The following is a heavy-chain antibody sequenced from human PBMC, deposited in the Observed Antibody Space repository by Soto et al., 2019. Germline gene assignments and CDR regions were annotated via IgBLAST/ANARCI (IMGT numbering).Heavy chain of an antibody. V-gene: IGHV1-69*13. D-gene: IGHD3-22*01. Sequence: SVKVSCKASGGTFSSYAISWVRQAPGQGLEWMGGIIPIFGTANYAQKFQGRVTITADESTSTAYMELSSLRSEDTAVYYCARDLSPRTYYYDSSSRRDGMDVWGQGTTVTVFS. CDR1: GGTFSSYA. CDR2: IIPIFGTA. CDR3: ARDLSPRTYYYDSSSRRDGMDV. J-gene: IGHJ6*02.